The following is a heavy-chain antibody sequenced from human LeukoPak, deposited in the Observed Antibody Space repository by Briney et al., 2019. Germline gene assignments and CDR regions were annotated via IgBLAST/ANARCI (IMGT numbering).Heavy chain of an antibody. CDR1: GCSIGGSNW. V-gene: IGHV4-4*02. J-gene: IGHJ4*02. CDR2: IYHSGST. CDR3: ARNYGDNNFDY. D-gene: IGHD4-17*01. Sequence: SETLSLTCAVPGCSIGGSNWWTWVRQPPGKGLEWIGEIYHSGSTNYNPSLKSRVTISVDKSKNQFSPKLTSVTAADTAVYYCARNYGDNNFDYWGQGTLVTVSS.